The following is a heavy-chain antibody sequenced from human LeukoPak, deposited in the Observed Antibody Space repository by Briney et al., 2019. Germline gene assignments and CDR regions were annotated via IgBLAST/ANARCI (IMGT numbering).Heavy chain of an antibody. V-gene: IGHV3-30*04. D-gene: IGHD3-22*01. Sequence: PGRSLRLSCAASGFTFSSYAMHWVRQAPGKGLEWVAVISYDGSNKYYADSVKGRFTISRDNSKNTLYLQMNSLRAEDTAVYYCAKDARITMIVVVREARPYYFDYWGQGTLVTVSS. CDR1: GFTFSSYA. CDR2: ISYDGSNK. CDR3: AKDARITMIVVVREARPYYFDY. J-gene: IGHJ4*02.